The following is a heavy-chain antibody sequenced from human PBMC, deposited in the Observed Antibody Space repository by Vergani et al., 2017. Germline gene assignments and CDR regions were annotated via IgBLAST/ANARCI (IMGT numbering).Heavy chain of an antibody. CDR3: ARDIGESFDY. CDR1: GFTFSSYW. J-gene: IGHJ4*02. D-gene: IGHD3-10*01. CDR2: IKQDGSEK. Sequence: EVQLVESGGGLVQPGGSLRLSCAASGFTFSSYWMSWVRQAPGKGLEWVANIKQDGSEKYYADSVKGRFTISRDNSKNTLYLQMNSLRAEDTAVYYCARDIGESFDYWGQGTLVTVSS. V-gene: IGHV3-7*01.